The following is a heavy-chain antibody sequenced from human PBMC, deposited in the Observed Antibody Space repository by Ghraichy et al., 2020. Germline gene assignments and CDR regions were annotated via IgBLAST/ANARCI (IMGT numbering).Heavy chain of an antibody. D-gene: IGHD3-3*01. CDR1: GGSFSAYY. CDR2: IHHSGST. J-gene: IGHJ4*02. Sequence: SKTLSLTCAVNGGSFSAYYWTWIRQTPGKGLEWIGEIHHSGSTNYNPSLKSRVTISVDKSKNQFSLNLISLTAADTAVYYCARGPGTKYDFWSGYYSRPRFDYWGQGTLVTVSS. CDR3: ARGPGTKYDFWSGYYSRPRFDY. V-gene: IGHV4-34*01.